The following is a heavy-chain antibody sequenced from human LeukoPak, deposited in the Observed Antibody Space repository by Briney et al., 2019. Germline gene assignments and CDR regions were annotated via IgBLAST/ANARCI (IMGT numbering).Heavy chain of an antibody. CDR3: ARDNSVEDTAWWFDP. J-gene: IGHJ5*02. CDR1: GYTFTSYY. V-gene: IGHV1-46*01. CDR2: INPSGGST. D-gene: IGHD4-23*01. Sequence: GASVKVSCKASGYTFTSYYMHWVRQARGQGLEWMGIINPSGGSTSYAQKFQGRVTMTRDMSTSTDYMELSSLRSEDTAVYYCARDNSVEDTAWWFDPWGQGTLVTVSS.